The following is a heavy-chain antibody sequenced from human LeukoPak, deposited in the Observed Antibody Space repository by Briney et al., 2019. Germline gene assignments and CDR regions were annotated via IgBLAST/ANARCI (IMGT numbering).Heavy chain of an antibody. CDR2: ISSSSSYI. D-gene: IGHD1-26*01. CDR3: ARIGYDSPPSGSQRDYYYYYYMDV. V-gene: IGHV3-21*01. Sequence: GGSLRLSCAASGFTFSSYSMNWVRQAPGKGLEWVSSISSSSSYIYYADSAKGRFTISRDNAKNSLYLQMNSLRAEDTAVYYCARIGYDSPPSGSQRDYYYYYYMDVWGKGTTVTISS. CDR1: GFTFSSYS. J-gene: IGHJ6*03.